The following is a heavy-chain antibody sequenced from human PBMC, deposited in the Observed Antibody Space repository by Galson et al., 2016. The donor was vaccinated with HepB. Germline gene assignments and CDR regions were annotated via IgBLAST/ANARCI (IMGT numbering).Heavy chain of an antibody. V-gene: IGHV3-30*18. D-gene: IGHD2-15*01. CDR2: ISNDETKE. Sequence: SLRLSCAASGFSFRDYTMHWVRQAPGKGLEWVALISNDETKEHYGDSVKGRVTISRDKNANTVYLQLNSLRTEDTAVYYRAKPRVVASLGYYFDSWGQGTLVTVSA. CDR1: GFSFRDYT. CDR3: AKPRVVASLGYYFDS. J-gene: IGHJ4*02.